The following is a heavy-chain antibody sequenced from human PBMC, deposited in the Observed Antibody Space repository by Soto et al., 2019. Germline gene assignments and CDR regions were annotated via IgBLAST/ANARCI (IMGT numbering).Heavy chain of an antibody. Sequence: PGGSLRLSCAASGFTFSSYAMSWVRQAPGKGLEWVSAISGSGGSTYYADSVKGRFTISRDNSKNTLYLQMNSLRAEDTAVYYCSGSSWYLEYNWFDPWGQGTLVTVSS. V-gene: IGHV3-23*01. CDR3: SGSSWYLEYNWFDP. J-gene: IGHJ5*02. CDR1: GFTFSSYA. CDR2: ISGSGGST. D-gene: IGHD6-13*01.